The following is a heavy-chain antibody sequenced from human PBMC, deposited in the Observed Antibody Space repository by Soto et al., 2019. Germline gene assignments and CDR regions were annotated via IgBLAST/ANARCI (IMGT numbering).Heavy chain of an antibody. J-gene: IGHJ4*02. CDR1: GYTFTSYH. Sequence: QVQLVQSGAEVKKPGASVKVSCKTSGYTFTSYHISWGRHAPGQGLEWMGWISAYNTNTNYAQKFQGRVTMTTDTLTSTAYMELRSLRSDDTAVYYCARDTPPTDYWGQGTLVTVSS. V-gene: IGHV1-18*01. CDR3: ARDTPPTDY. CDR2: ISAYNTNT.